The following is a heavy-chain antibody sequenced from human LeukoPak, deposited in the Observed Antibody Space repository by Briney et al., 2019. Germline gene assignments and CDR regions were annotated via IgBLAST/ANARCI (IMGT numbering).Heavy chain of an antibody. CDR1: GGSISSYY. J-gene: IGHJ4*02. D-gene: IGHD1-26*01. Sequence: SETLSLTCTVSGGSISSYYWSWIRQPPGKGLEWIGYIYYSGSTNYNTSLKSRVTISVDTSKNQFSLKLSSVTAADTAVYYCARQGELAIDYWGQGTLVTVSS. V-gene: IGHV4-59*08. CDR2: IYYSGST. CDR3: ARQGELAIDY.